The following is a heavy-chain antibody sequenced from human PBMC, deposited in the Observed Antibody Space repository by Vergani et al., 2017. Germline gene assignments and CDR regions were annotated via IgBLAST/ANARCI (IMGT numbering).Heavy chain of an antibody. J-gene: IGHJ4*02. CDR3: THSHPDDYVWGSYRYTLDY. CDR2: ISGSGGST. Sequence: EVQLLESGGGLVQPGGSLRLSCAASGFTFSSYAMSWVRQAPGKGLEWVSAISGSGGSTYYADSVKGRFTISRDNSKNTLYLQMNSLRAEDTAVYYCTHSHPDDYVWGSYRYTLDYWGQGTLVTVSS. V-gene: IGHV3-23*01. D-gene: IGHD3-16*02. CDR1: GFTFSSYA.